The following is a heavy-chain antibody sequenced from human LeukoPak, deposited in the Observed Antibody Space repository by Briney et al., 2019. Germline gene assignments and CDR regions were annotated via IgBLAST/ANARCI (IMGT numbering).Heavy chain of an antibody. Sequence: GGSLRLSCAASGFTFTTYTMTWVRQAPGKGLEWVSSISSSSSYIYYADSVKGRFTISRDNAKNSLYLQMNSLRAEDTAVYYCARDTPYYDFWSGPPNFDYWGQGTLVTVSS. CDR2: ISSSSSYI. CDR3: ARDTPYYDFWSGPPNFDY. D-gene: IGHD3-3*01. CDR1: GFTFTTYT. V-gene: IGHV3-21*01. J-gene: IGHJ4*02.